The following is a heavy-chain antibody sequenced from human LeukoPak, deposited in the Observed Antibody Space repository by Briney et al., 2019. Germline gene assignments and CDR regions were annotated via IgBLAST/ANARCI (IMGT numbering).Heavy chain of an antibody. Sequence: ASVKVSCKASGYTFTSYAMNWVRQAPGQGLEWMGWISAYNGNTNYAQKLQGRVTMTTDTSTSTAYMELRSLRSDDTAVYYCARSSASGSYSLAWFDPWGQGTLATVSS. J-gene: IGHJ5*02. CDR2: ISAYNGNT. CDR3: ARSSASGSYSLAWFDP. V-gene: IGHV1-18*01. D-gene: IGHD1-26*01. CDR1: GYTFTSYA.